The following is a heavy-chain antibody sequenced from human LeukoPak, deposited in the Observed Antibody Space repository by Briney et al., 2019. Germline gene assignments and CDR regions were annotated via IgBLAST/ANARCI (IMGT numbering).Heavy chain of an antibody. J-gene: IGHJ3*02. CDR3: ARVGVVVVAAISAAFDI. CDR2: IYTSGST. Sequence: SETLSLTCTVSGGSISSYYWSWIRQPAGKGLQWIGRIYTSGSTNYNPSLKSRVTISVDTSKNQFSLKLSSVTAADTAVYYCARVGVVVVAAISAAFDIWGQGTMVTVSS. CDR1: GGSISSYY. D-gene: IGHD2-15*01. V-gene: IGHV4-4*07.